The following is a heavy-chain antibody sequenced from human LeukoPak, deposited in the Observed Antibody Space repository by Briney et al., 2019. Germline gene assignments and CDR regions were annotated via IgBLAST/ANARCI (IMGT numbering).Heavy chain of an antibody. V-gene: IGHV4-39*01. CDR2: IYYSGST. Sequence: GSLRLSCAASGFTFSSYSMNWIRQPPGKGLEWIGSIYYSGSTYYNPSLKSRVTISVDTSKNQFSLKLSSVTAADTAVYYCARERITRSHYYYGMDVWGQGTTVTVSS. D-gene: IGHD3-10*01. J-gene: IGHJ6*02. CDR3: ARERITRSHYYYGMDV. CDR1: GFTFSSYS.